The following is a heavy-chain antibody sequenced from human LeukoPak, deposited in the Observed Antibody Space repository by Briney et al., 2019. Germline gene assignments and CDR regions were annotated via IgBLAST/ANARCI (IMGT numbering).Heavy chain of an antibody. D-gene: IGHD1-26*01. CDR2: IYYSGST. CDR1: GGSISSGGYS. Sequence: SQTLSLTCAVSGGSISSGGYSWSWIRQPPGKGLEWIGYIYYSGSTYYNPSLKSRVTISVDTSKNQFSLKLSSVTAADTAVYYCARDSREWELLYFDYWGQGTLVTVSS. CDR3: ARDSREWELLYFDY. J-gene: IGHJ4*02. V-gene: IGHV4-30-4*07.